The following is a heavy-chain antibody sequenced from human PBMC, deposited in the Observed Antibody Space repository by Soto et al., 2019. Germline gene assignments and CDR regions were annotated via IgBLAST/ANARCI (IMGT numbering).Heavy chain of an antibody. D-gene: IGHD3-10*01. Sequence: PSGTLSLTFTVSGGSISIGSYYWSWIRPLPGKGLEWIGYIYYSGSTYYNPSLKSRVTISVDTSKNQFSLKLNSVTAADTAVYYCATRTDYYYGSGSLGGMDVWGQGTTVTVSS. CDR1: GGSISIGSYY. J-gene: IGHJ6*02. CDR2: IYYSGST. V-gene: IGHV4-31*03. CDR3: ATRTDYYYGSGSLGGMDV.